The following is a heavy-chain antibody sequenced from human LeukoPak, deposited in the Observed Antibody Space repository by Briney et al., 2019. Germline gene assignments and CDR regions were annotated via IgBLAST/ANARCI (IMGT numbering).Heavy chain of an antibody. Sequence: GGSPRLSCAASGFTFSSHTMTWVRQAPGKGLEWVSAISNSGGSTYYADSVKGRFTISRDNSKNTLYLQMNSLKAEDTAVYYCAKGRGLVSPDDHWGQGTLVTVSS. D-gene: IGHD3/OR15-3a*01. CDR2: ISNSGGST. V-gene: IGHV3-23*01. CDR3: AKGRGLVSPDDH. J-gene: IGHJ4*02. CDR1: GFTFSSHT.